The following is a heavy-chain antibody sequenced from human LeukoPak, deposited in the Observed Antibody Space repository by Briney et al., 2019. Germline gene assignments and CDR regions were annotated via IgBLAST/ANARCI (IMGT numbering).Heavy chain of an antibody. Sequence: PGGSLRLSCATSGFTFSRYAMTWVRQAPGKGLEWVSIISDSGGSPYYADSVKGRFTISRDNSKNTLYLQMNSLRAEDTAIYYCAREQGIAAPTPWYWGQGTLVTVFS. J-gene: IGHJ4*02. CDR1: GFTFSRYA. CDR2: ISDSGGSP. D-gene: IGHD6-13*01. CDR3: AREQGIAAPTPWY. V-gene: IGHV3-23*01.